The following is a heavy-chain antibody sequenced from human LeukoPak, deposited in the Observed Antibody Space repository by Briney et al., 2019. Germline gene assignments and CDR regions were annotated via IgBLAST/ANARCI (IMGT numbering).Heavy chain of an antibody. CDR3: ARDWWPVDGAGGMDV. CDR2: IKQDGSEK. V-gene: IGHV3-7*01. D-gene: IGHD2-15*01. CDR1: GFTFSSYW. J-gene: IGHJ6*02. Sequence: GGSLRLSCAASGFTFSSYWMSWVRQAPGKGLEWVANIKQDGSEKYYVDSVKGRFTISRDNDKNSLYLQMNSLRAEDTAVYYCARDWWPVDGAGGMDVWGQGTTVTVSS.